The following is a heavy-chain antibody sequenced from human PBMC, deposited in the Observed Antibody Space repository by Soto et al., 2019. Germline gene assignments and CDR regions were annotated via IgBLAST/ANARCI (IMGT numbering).Heavy chain of an antibody. CDR1: GYTFTSYG. V-gene: IGHV1-18*01. J-gene: IGHJ3*02. CDR3: ARVRAYSSSWYAFDI. D-gene: IGHD6-13*01. CDR2: ISAYNGNT. Sequence: ASVKVSCKASGYTFTSYGISWVRQAPGQGLEWMGWISAYNGNTNYAQKLQGRVTMTTDTSTSTAYMELRSLRSDDTAVYSCARVRAYSSSWYAFDIWGQGTMVTVSS.